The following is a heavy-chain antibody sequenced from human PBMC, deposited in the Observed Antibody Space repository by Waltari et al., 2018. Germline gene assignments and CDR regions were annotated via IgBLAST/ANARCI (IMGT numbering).Heavy chain of an antibody. J-gene: IGHJ4*02. CDR2: ISYDGSNK. Sequence: QVQLVQSGAEVKKPGSSVKVSCAASGFTFSSYAMHWVRQAPGKGLEWVAVISYDGSNKYYADSVKGRFTISRDNSKNTLYLQMNSLRAEDTAVYYCARDYSNYKRFDYWGQGTLVTVSS. D-gene: IGHD4-4*01. CDR3: ARDYSNYKRFDY. CDR1: GFTFSSYA. V-gene: IGHV3-30-3*01.